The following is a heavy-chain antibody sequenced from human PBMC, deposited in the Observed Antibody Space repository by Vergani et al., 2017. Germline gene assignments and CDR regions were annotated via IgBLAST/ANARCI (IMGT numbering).Heavy chain of an antibody. CDR1: GGSISSGGYY. V-gene: IGHV4-31*01. Sequence: QVQLQESGPGLVKPSQTLSLTCTVSGGSISSGGYYWSWIRQHPGKGLEWMGIIYPGDSDTRYSPSFQGQVTISADKSISTAYLQWSSLKASDTAMYYCARHGSLDYIWGSYRPYYYYYMDVWGKGTTVTVSS. CDR3: ARHGSLDYIWGSYRPYYYYYMDV. D-gene: IGHD3-16*02. CDR2: IYPGDSDT. J-gene: IGHJ6*03.